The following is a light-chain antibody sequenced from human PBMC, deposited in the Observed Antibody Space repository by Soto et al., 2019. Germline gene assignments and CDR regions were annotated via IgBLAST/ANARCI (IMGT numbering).Light chain of an antibody. CDR2: RDI. CDR3: QVWDSSTARVV. J-gene: IGLJ2*01. Sequence: SYELTQPLSVSVALGQTATITCGGNNIGSKNVHWYQQKPGQAPVLVIYRDINRPSGIPERFSGSNSEKTATLTISRAQAGDEADYYCQVWDSSTARVVFGGGTKVTVL. V-gene: IGLV3-9*01. CDR1: NIGSKN.